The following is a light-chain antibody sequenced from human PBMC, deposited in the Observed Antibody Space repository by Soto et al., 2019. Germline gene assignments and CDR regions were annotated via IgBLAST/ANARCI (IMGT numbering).Light chain of an antibody. V-gene: IGLV1-40*01. CDR3: QSYDNSLSGVL. CDR2: GND. Sequence: QAVVTQPPSVSGAPGQRVTISCSGGSSNIGAGYDVHWYQQFPATAPKLLIYGNDNRPSGVPDRFSGSKSGTSASLAITGLQAEDEADYYCQSYDNSLSGVLFGGGTQLTVL. CDR1: SSNIGAGYD. J-gene: IGLJ2*01.